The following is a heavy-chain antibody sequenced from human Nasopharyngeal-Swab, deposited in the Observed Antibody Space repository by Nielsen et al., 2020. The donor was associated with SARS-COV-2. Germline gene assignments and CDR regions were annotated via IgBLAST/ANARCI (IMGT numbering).Heavy chain of an antibody. Sequence: GESLKISCAASGSTLGNYWMSWVRQAPGKGLEWVANINQDGSEKYYLDSVEGRFTISRDNPKNSLYLQMNSLRAEDTAVFYCVRLSIATAGVDYWGQGTLVTVSS. J-gene: IGHJ4*02. CDR2: INQDGSEK. D-gene: IGHD6-13*01. V-gene: IGHV3-7*01. CDR1: GSTLGNYW. CDR3: VRLSIATAGVDY.